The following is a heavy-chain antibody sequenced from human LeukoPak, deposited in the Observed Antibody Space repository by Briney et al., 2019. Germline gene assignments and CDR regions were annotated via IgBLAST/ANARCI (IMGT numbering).Heavy chain of an antibody. D-gene: IGHD1-26*01. CDR2: INWNGGST. CDR3: ASGGIYYAAEFDF. CDR1: GFTFDDYG. J-gene: IGHJ4*02. V-gene: IGHV3-20*04. Sequence: GGSLRLSCAASGFTFDDYGMSWVRQAPGKGLEWVSGINWNGGSTGYADSVKGRFTISRDNAKNSLYLQMNSLRAEETALYYCASGGIYYAAEFDFWGKGTLVTVSS.